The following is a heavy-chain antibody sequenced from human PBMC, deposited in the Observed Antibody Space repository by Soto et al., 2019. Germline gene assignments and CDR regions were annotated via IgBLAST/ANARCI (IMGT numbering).Heavy chain of an antibody. Sequence: QVQLVQSGAEVKKPGSSVKVSCKASGGTFSSYAISWVRQAPGQGLEWMGGSIPIFGTANYAQKFQGRVTITADESTSTADMELSSLRSEDTAVYYCASPPDNSYYYGMDVWGQGTTVTVSS. D-gene: IGHD2-15*01. CDR2: SIPIFGTA. J-gene: IGHJ6*02. V-gene: IGHV1-69*12. CDR3: ASPPDNSYYYGMDV. CDR1: GGTFSSYA.